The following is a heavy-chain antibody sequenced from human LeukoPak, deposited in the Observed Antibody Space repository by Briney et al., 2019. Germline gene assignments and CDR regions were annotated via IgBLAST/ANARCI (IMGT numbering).Heavy chain of an antibody. CDR1: GYTFTGYY. CDR3: ARDFTVTGNYYYMDV. J-gene: IGHJ6*03. Sequence: ASVKVSCKAPGYTFTGYYMHWVRQAPGQGLEWMGWINPNSGGTNYAQKFQGRVTMTRDTSISTAYMELSRLRSDDTAVYYCARDFTVTGNYYYMDVWGKGTTVTVSS. V-gene: IGHV1-2*02. CDR2: INPNSGGT. D-gene: IGHD4-11*01.